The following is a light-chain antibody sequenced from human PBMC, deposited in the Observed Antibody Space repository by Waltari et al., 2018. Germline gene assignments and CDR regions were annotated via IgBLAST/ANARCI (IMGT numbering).Light chain of an antibody. J-gene: IGLJ2*01. CDR3: AAWDDNLNGPL. Sequence: QSLLTQPPSASGTPGQRVTISCSGRGSNIGAQPVNWYQHLPGTAPKLLIYSNDQRPSRISDRFSGSKSGTSASLAISGLQSDDEATYYCAAWDDNLNGPLFGGGTKLTVL. CDR1: GSNIGAQP. CDR2: SND. V-gene: IGLV1-44*01.